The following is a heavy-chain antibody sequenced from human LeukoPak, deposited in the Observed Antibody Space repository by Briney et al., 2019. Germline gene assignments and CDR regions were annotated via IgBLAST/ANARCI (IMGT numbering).Heavy chain of an antibody. V-gene: IGHV4-59*01. CDR1: GGSSSSFY. J-gene: IGHJ4*02. Sequence: SETLSLTCTVCGGSSSSFYWNWGRQPPGKGLEWIGYIYHSESTNYNPSLKGRVTISADTSKNQFSLKLSSVTAADTAVYYCARGTSYSGATFLYWGQGTLVTVSS. CDR2: IYHSEST. CDR3: ARGTSYSGATFLY. D-gene: IGHD1-26*01.